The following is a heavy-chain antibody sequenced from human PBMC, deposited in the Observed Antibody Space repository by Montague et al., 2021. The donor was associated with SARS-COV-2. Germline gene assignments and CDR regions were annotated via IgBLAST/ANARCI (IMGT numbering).Heavy chain of an antibody. CDR3: ARGGYTSSRYWYD. V-gene: IGHV3-7*01. Sequence: SRSLSFSASGFSVNNYCMTWVRQGPGKGLEWVADINQGGSTNYDVASVRGLFTVSSDNAENALYLKMNSLGAEDTSVYYCARGGYTSSRYWYDWGQGTLVTVSS. D-gene: IGHD2-8*02. CDR1: GFSVNNYC. J-gene: IGHJ4*02. CDR2: INQGGSTN.